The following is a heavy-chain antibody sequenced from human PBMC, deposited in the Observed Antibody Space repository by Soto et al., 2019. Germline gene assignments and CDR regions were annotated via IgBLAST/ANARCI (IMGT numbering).Heavy chain of an antibody. CDR2: LKSDGRGI. J-gene: IGHJ6*02. Sequence: GGTLRLSCAASGFSFNDNWMHWVRQVPGKGLMWVSRLKSDGRGIIYADSVKGRFTVSRESAKNPLYLQMKSLRVEETAVYYCVREMPVPIRGGYYYYSVLDAWGQGTTVTVSS. CDR3: VREMPVPIRGGYYYYSVLDA. V-gene: IGHV3-74*01. D-gene: IGHD2-2*01. CDR1: GFSFNDNW.